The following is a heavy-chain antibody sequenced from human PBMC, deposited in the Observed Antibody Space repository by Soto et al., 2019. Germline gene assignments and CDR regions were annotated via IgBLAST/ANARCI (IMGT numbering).Heavy chain of an antibody. Sequence: QVQLVQSGAEVKKPGSSVKVSCKASGGTFSSYAISWVRQAPGQGLEWMGGIIPIFGTANYAQKFQGRVTITADESTSTDFMELSSLRSEGTGVYYCAATPGHSYGIVVGYFDYWGQGTLVTGSS. D-gene: IGHD5-18*01. CDR2: IIPIFGTA. V-gene: IGHV1-69*01. CDR1: GGTFSSYA. J-gene: IGHJ4*02. CDR3: AATPGHSYGIVVGYFDY.